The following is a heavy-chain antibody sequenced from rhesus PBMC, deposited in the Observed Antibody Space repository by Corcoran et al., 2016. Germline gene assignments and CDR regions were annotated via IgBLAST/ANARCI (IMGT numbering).Heavy chain of an antibody. CDR3: STVTRY. J-gene: IGHJ4*01. Sequence: EVQLVESGGGLAKPGGSLRLFCAASGFTFSEYSMHWVRQASGKGLEGVSRNSKGGGSTWYADSVKGRFTISRENAKNTLYLQMDSLRAEDTAVYYCSTVTRYWGQGVLVTVSS. CDR2: NSKGGGST. D-gene: IGHD4-35*01. V-gene: IGHV3-59*01. CDR1: GFTFSEYS.